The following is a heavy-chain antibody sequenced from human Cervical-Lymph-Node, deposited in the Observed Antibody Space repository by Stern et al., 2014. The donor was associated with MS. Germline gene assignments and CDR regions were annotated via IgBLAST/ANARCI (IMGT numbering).Heavy chain of an antibody. CDR3: ARGWAAMGQYYYYGMDV. CDR2: IIPIFVTA. Sequence: VQLVESGAEVKKPGSSVKVSCKASGGTFSSYAISWVRQAPGQGLEWMGGIIPIFVTANYEQNFQGRVTITADESTSTAYMELSSLRSEDTAVYYCARGWAAMGQYYYYGMDVWGQGTAVTVSS. J-gene: IGHJ6*02. V-gene: IGHV1-69*01. D-gene: IGHD5-18*01. CDR1: GGTFSSYA.